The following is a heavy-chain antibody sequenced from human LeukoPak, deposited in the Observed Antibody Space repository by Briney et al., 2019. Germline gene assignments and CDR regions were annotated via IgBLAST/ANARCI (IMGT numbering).Heavy chain of an antibody. CDR1: GYTFTGYY. D-gene: IGHD3-22*01. J-gene: IGHJ3*02. Sequence: ASVKVSCKASGYTFTGYYMHWVRQAPGQGLKWMGWINPNSGGTNYAQTFQGRVTMTRDTSISTAYMELSRLRSDDTAVYFCAREHSSGYYFDAFDIWAKGQWSPSLQ. CDR3: AREHSSGYYFDAFDI. CDR2: INPNSGGT. V-gene: IGHV1-2*02.